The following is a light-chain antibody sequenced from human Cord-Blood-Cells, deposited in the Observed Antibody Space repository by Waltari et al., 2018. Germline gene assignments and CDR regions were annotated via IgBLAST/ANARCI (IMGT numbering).Light chain of an antibody. CDR2: DAS. CDR3: QQRSNWPPLT. V-gene: IGKV3-11*01. CDR1: QSVNSY. Sequence: EIVLTQSPATLSLSPGERATPSCRASQSVNSYLAWYQQKPGQAPRLLIYDASNRATGIPARFSGSGSGTDFTLTISSLEPEDFAVYYCQQRSNWPPLTFGGGTKVEIK. J-gene: IGKJ4*01.